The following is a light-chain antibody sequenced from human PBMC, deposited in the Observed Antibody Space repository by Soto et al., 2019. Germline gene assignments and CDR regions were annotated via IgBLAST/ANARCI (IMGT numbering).Light chain of an antibody. J-gene: IGKJ1*01. CDR2: AAS. CDR3: QRSYSTWT. CDR1: QSVTNS. V-gene: IGKV3-11*01. Sequence: EIVLTQSPATLSLSPGERATLSCRASQSVTNSLAWYQQKPGQAPRLLIYAASSRATGIPDRFSGSGSGTDFTLTISSLQPEDFATYYCQRSYSTWTFGQGTKVDIK.